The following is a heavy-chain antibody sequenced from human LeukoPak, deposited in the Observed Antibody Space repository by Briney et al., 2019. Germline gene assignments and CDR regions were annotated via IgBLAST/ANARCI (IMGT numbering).Heavy chain of an antibody. CDR2: IDHDGINT. Sequence: GGSLRLSCAASGFTFSSSWMHWVRQAPGKGLVWVSRIDHDGINTNYADSVKGRFTISRDNAKNTLYLQMNSLRAEDTAVYYCATPRGSGSYLAFDYWGQGTLVTVSS. V-gene: IGHV3-74*01. D-gene: IGHD1-26*01. CDR3: ATPRGSGSYLAFDY. J-gene: IGHJ4*02. CDR1: GFTFSSSW.